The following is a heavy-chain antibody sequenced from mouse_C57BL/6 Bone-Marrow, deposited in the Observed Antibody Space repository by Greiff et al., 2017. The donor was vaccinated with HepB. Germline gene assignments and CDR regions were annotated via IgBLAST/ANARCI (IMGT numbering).Heavy chain of an antibody. V-gene: IGHV1-62-2*01. Sequence: VQGVESGAELVKPGASVKLSCKASGYTFTEYTIHWVKQRSGQGLEWIGWFYPGSGSIKYNEKFKDKATLTADKSSSTVYMELSRLTSEDSAVYFCARHEEGYYDYDGFAYWGQGTLVTVSA. J-gene: IGHJ3*01. CDR1: GYTFTEYT. D-gene: IGHD2-4*01. CDR3: ARHEEGYYDYDGFAY. CDR2: FYPGSGSI.